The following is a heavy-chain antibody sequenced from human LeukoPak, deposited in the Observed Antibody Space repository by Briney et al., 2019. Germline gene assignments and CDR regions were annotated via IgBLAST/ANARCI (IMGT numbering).Heavy chain of an antibody. Sequence: ASVKVSCKASGYTFTGYYTHWVRQAPGQGLEWMGWINPNSGGTNYAQKFQGRVTMTRDTSISTAYMELSRLRSDDTAVYYCAIALYCSSTSCPNWFDPWGQGTLVTVSS. V-gene: IGHV1-2*02. CDR1: GYTFTGYY. J-gene: IGHJ5*02. CDR3: AIALYCSSTSCPNWFDP. D-gene: IGHD2-2*01. CDR2: INPNSGGT.